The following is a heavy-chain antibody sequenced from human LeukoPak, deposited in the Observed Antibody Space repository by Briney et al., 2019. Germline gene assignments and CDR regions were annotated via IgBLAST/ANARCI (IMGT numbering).Heavy chain of an antibody. D-gene: IGHD2-2*01. V-gene: IGHV3-23*01. CDR1: GFTFSSYS. CDR2: ISGSGGST. Sequence: GSLRLSCAASGFTFSSYSMNWVRQAPGKGLEWVSAISGSGGSTYYADSVKGRFTISRDNSKNTLYLQMNSLRAEDTAVYYCATRKDCSSTSCYSPIPDAFDIWGQGTMVTVSS. CDR3: ATRKDCSSTSCYSPIPDAFDI. J-gene: IGHJ3*02.